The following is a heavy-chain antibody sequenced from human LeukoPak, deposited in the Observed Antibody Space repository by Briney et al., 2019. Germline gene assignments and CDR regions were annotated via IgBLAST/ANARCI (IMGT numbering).Heavy chain of an antibody. CDR3: ARRPYGVNWFDP. CDR1: GGSISSSSYY. V-gene: IGHV4-39*01. J-gene: IGHJ5*02. CDR2: IYYSGST. D-gene: IGHD3-16*01. Sequence: SETLSLTCTVSGGSISSSSYYWGWLRQPPWRGLEWIGSIYYSGSTYYNPSLKSRVTISVDTSKNQFSLKLSSVTAADTAVYYCARRPYGVNWFDPWGQGTLVTVSS.